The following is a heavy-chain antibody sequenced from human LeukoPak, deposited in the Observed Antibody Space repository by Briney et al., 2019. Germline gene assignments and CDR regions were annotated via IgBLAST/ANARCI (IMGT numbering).Heavy chain of an antibody. CDR1: GGSFSGYY. V-gene: IGHV4-34*01. D-gene: IGHD3-3*02. Sequence: SETLSLTCAVYGGSFSGYYWSWIRQPPGKGLEWIGEINHSGSTNYNPSLRSRVTISVDTSKNQFSLKLSSVTAADTAVYYCARGEISPDYWGRGTLVTVSS. J-gene: IGHJ4*02. CDR2: INHSGST. CDR3: ARGEISPDY.